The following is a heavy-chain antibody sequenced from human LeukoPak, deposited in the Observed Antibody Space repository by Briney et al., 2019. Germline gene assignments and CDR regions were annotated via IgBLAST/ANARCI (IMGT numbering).Heavy chain of an antibody. J-gene: IGHJ5*02. CDR1: GGSLRRYY. V-gene: IGHV4-59*08. CDR3: ARHFMGGSYNWFDP. D-gene: IGHD1-26*01. CDR2: IYYSGCA. Sequence: DTLSPTCTVSGGSLRRYYWRWIQQPPAKELEWIRYIYYSGCATYNPSLKSRVPISVYTSKNQCSLKLCSVTAVDTAVYYSARHFMGGSYNWFDPWSQGTLVTVSS.